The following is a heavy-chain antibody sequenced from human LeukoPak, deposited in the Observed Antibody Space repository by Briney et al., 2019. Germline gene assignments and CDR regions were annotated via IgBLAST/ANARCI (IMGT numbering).Heavy chain of an antibody. CDR3: AKTGDGYNSPFDH. Sequence: GGSLRLSCAASGFTFSTYAMSWVRQAPGKGLEWVSVISGSAGTTYYADSVKGRFTISRDNPKNTLYLQMNSLRAEDTAVYYCAKTGDGYNSPFDHWGQGTLVTVSS. J-gene: IGHJ4*02. D-gene: IGHD5-24*01. CDR1: GFTFSTYA. V-gene: IGHV3-23*01. CDR2: ISGSAGTT.